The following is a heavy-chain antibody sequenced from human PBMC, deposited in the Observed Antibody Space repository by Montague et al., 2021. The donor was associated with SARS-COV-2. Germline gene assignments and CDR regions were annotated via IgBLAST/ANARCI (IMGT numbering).Heavy chain of an antibody. CDR1: GFTFSNYA. J-gene: IGHJ2*01. CDR2: IFGSGSST. Sequence: SLSLSFSASGFTFSNYAMSWVRQAPGKGLEWVSVIFGSGSSTYYADSVRGRFTISRDNSKNTLYLQTNSLRAEDTAVYYCAKDGALVRGLVNWYFDLWGRGTLVTVSS. D-gene: IGHD3-10*01. CDR3: AKDGALVRGLVNWYFDL. V-gene: IGHV3-23*03.